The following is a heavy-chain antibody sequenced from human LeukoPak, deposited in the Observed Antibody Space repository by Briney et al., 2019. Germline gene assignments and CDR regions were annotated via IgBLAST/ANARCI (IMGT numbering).Heavy chain of an antibody. CDR2: IKQDGSDK. CDR3: AREKGNYDGYYNYYMDV. CDR1: GFTFSNYW. Sequence: GGSLRLSCAAPGFTFSNYWMNWVRQAPGKGLEWVANIKQDGSDKYYVDSVKGRFTISRDNAKNSLYLQMNSLRAEDTAVYYCAREKGNYDGYYNYYMDVWGKGTTVTVSS. V-gene: IGHV3-7*01. J-gene: IGHJ6*03. D-gene: IGHD4-11*01.